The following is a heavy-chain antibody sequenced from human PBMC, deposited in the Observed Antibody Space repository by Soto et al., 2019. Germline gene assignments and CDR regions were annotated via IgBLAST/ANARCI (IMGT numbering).Heavy chain of an antibody. CDR2: IVPMINKI. D-gene: IGHD1-1*01. CDR3: ALRTGNWNPLAD. Sequence: QVQLVQSGAEVERPGSSVKVSCKTSGGTTSSYTIGWVRQAPGQGLEWMGNIVPMINKIGYAQKFQGRVTITADKYTRTVYMELNSLGSEDTAVYFCALRTGNWNPLADWGQGTLVTVYS. J-gene: IGHJ4*02. V-gene: IGHV1-69*02. CDR1: GGTTSSYT.